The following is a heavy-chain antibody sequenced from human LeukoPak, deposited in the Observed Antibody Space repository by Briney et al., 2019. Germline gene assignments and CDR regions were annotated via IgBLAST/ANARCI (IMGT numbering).Heavy chain of an antibody. J-gene: IGHJ1*01. CDR2: SNPNSGGT. Sequence: ASVKVSCKTSGYTFTGYYMHWVRRAPGHGLEWMGWSNPNSGGTNYAQKFQGRVTLTKDTSISTAYMELSRLRSDDTAVYYCARRRDCSTTRCYVEYFQHWGQGTLVTVSS. D-gene: IGHD2-2*01. V-gene: IGHV1-2*02. CDR1: GYTFTGYY. CDR3: ARRRDCSTTRCYVEYFQH.